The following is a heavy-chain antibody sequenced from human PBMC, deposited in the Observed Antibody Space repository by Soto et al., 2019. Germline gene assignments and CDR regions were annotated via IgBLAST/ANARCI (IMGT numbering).Heavy chain of an antibody. Sequence: QVQLVESGGGLVEPGGSLRLSCAASGFTFSDHYMNWIRQTPGKGLEWVSYISRGGGTIYYADSVQGRFTISRDNSKNSVFLQMNTLRAEDTAVYYCARSHCSGGSCYRAIDIWGQGTMVTVSS. CDR1: GFTFSDHY. CDR3: ARSHCSGGSCYRAIDI. CDR2: ISRGGGTI. D-gene: IGHD2-15*01. V-gene: IGHV3-11*01. J-gene: IGHJ3*02.